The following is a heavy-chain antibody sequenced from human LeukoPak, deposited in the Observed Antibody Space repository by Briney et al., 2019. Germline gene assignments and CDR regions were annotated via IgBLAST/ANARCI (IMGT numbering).Heavy chain of an antibody. CDR2: ISGSGGST. V-gene: IGHV3-23*01. CDR3: GKDPIYCSSTSCYSY. CDR1: GFTLSSYA. Sequence: PGGSLRLSCAASGFTLSSYAMSWVRQAPGKGLEWVSAISGSGGSTYYADSVKGRFTISRDNSKNTLYLQMNSLRAEDTAVYYCGKDPIYCSSTSCYSYWGQGTLVTVSS. J-gene: IGHJ4*02. D-gene: IGHD2-2*02.